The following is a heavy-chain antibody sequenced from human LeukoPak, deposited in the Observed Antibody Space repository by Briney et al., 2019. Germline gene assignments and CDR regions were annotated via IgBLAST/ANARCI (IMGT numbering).Heavy chain of an antibody. CDR1: GDSVSSNSAA. Sequence: SQTLSLTCAISGDSVSSNSAAWNWIRQSPSRGLEWLGGTNYRSKWYDDYAQPVKSRITINPDTSKNQFSLQLNSVTPEDTAVYYCARGGWGRFDSWGQGTLVTVSS. V-gene: IGHV6-1*01. J-gene: IGHJ4*02. CDR3: ARGGWGRFDS. CDR2: TNYRSKWYD. D-gene: IGHD3-16*01.